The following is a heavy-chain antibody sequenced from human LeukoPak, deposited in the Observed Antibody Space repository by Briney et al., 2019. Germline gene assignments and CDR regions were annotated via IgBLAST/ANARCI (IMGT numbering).Heavy chain of an antibody. CDR1: GGSISNGGYY. Sequence: SQTLPLTCTVSGGSISNGGYYWTWIRQHPGKGLEWIGHIYYSGTTYYNPSLKSRVTISVDTSKNQFSLKLTSVTAADTAVYYCARDRGNDDFDIWGQGTLVTVSP. J-gene: IGHJ4*02. D-gene: IGHD3/OR15-3a*01. CDR3: ARDRGNDDFDI. V-gene: IGHV4-31*03. CDR2: IYYSGTT.